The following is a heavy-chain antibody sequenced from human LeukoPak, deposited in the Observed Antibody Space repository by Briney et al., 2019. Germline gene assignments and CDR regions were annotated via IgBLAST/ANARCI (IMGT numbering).Heavy chain of an antibody. D-gene: IGHD5-12*01. CDR2: ISGSTSSI. CDR3: ARGHSGYDFRVY. V-gene: IGHV3-48*01. Sequence: PGGSLRLSCAASGFIFSDYSMNWVRQAPGKGLEWLSFISGSTSSIYYADSVKGRFTISRDNAKNSLFLQMNSLRAEDSAVYYCARGHSGYDFRVYWGQGILVTVSS. CDR1: GFIFSDYS. J-gene: IGHJ4*02.